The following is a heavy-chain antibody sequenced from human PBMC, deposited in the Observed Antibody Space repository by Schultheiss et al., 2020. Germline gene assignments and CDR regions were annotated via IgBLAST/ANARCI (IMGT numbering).Heavy chain of an antibody. CDR3: ARVYDILTGNPYYYYYGMDV. CDR1: GFTFSSYS. V-gene: IGHV3-21*01. D-gene: IGHD3-9*01. Sequence: GGSLRLSCAASGFTFSSYSMNWVRQAPGKGLEWVSSISSSSSYIYYADSVKGRFTISRDNAKNSLYLQMNSLRAEDTAVYYCARVYDILTGNPYYYYYGMDVWGQGTTVTVSS. CDR2: ISSSSSYI. J-gene: IGHJ6*02.